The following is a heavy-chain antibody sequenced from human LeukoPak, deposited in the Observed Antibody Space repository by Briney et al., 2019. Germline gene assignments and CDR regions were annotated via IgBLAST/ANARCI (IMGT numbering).Heavy chain of an antibody. V-gene: IGHV3-23*01. J-gene: IGHJ4*02. Sequence: PGGSLRLSCAASGFTFSSYAMSWVRQAPGKGPEWVSAISGSGGSTYYADSVKGRFTISRDNSKNTLYLQMNSLRAEDTAVYYCASDIVLMVYADPGYWGQGTLVTVSS. CDR1: GFTFSSYA. CDR3: ASDIVLMVYADPGY. CDR2: ISGSGGST. D-gene: IGHD2-8*01.